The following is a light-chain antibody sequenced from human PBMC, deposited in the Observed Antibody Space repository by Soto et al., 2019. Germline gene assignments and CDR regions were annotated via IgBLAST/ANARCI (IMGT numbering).Light chain of an antibody. CDR3: CSYTGTDTFAV. V-gene: IGLV2-23*02. CDR2: DVN. J-gene: IGLJ1*01. CDR1: SSDVGNYDR. Sequence: QSALTQPASVSGSPGQSITISCTGTSSDVGNYDRVSWYQQHPGEAPKLMICDVNKRPSGVSNRFSGSKSGNTASLTISGLQAEDEADYYCCSYTGTDTFAVFGTGTKVTVL.